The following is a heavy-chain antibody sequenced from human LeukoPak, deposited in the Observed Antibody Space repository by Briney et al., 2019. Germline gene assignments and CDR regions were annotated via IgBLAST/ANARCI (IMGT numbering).Heavy chain of an antibody. CDR2: ISSSGSYI. Sequence: GGSLRLSCAASGFTFSSYSMNWVRQAPGKGLEWVSSISSSGSYIYYADSVKGRFTISRDNAKNSLYLQMNSLRAEDTAVYYCARGYCSGGSCWDYFDYWGQGTLVTVSS. CDR3: ARGYCSGGSCWDYFDY. D-gene: IGHD2-15*01. J-gene: IGHJ4*02. V-gene: IGHV3-21*01. CDR1: GFTFSSYS.